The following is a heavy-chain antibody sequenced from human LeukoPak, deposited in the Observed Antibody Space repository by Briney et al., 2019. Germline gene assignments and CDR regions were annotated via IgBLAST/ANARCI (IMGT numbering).Heavy chain of an antibody. Sequence: GGSLRLSCAASGFTFSGYAIHWVRQAPGKGLEWVAVISFDGTYKYYADSVKGRFTISRDNSKNTLYLQMNSLRAEDTAVYYCARGGGYCINGLCIQDYWGQGTLVTVSS. D-gene: IGHD2-8*01. CDR2: ISFDGTYK. V-gene: IGHV3-30*01. CDR3: ARGGGYCINGLCIQDY. CDR1: GFTFSGYA. J-gene: IGHJ4*02.